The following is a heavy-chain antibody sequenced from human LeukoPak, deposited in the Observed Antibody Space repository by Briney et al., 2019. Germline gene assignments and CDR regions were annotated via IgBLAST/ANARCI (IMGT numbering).Heavy chain of an antibody. J-gene: IGHJ4*02. V-gene: IGHV5-51*01. CDR2: IYPGDSDT. CDR3: ARLQGRSYYYDSSGYPDY. CDR1: GYSFTSYW. Sequence: GESLKISCKGSGYSFTSYWIARVRQMPGKGLEWMGIIYPGDSDTRYSPSFQGQVTISADKSISTAYLQWSSLKASDTAMYYCARLQGRSYYYDSSGYPDYWGQGTLVTVSS. D-gene: IGHD3-22*01.